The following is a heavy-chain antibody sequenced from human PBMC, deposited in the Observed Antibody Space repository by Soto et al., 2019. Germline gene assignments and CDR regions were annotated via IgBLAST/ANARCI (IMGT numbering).Heavy chain of an antibody. J-gene: IGHJ5*02. CDR3: ARGGLEARKGRWFEP. CDR2: IHYSGST. V-gene: IGHV4-59*01. D-gene: IGHD6-6*01. Sequence: SETLSLTCTVSGDSINSYYWGWIRQPPGKGLEWIGYIHYSGSTNYNPSLKSRVTISIDTPKNQFSLKVNSMTAADTAVYYCARGGLEARKGRWFEPWGQGTLVT. CDR1: GDSINSYY.